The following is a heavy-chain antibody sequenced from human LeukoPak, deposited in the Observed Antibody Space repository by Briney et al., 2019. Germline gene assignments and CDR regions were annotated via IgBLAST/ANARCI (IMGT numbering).Heavy chain of an antibody. V-gene: IGHV3-23*01. J-gene: IGHJ4*02. CDR1: GFAFSSYA. Sequence: GGSLRLSCAASGFAFSSYAMSWVRQAPGKGLEWVAAVSYSGARSNYADSVKGRFTISRDNSKSTLYLQMNSLRAEDTAVYYCAQNWNCDFWGQGTLVTVSS. CDR3: AQNWNCDF. CDR2: VSYSGARS. D-gene: IGHD1-7*01.